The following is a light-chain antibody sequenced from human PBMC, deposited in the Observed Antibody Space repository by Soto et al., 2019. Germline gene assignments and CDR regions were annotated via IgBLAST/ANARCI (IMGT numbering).Light chain of an antibody. V-gene: IGLV2-14*03. Sequence: QSVLTQPASVSGSPGRSIIISCTGTTSAESVSWYQQHPGKAPKLIIYDVSNRPSGVSDRFSGSRSGNTASLTISGLQAEDEADYYCSSYTSDITLVFGGGTQLTVL. CDR1: TSAES. J-gene: IGLJ2*01. CDR2: DVS. CDR3: SSYTSDITLV.